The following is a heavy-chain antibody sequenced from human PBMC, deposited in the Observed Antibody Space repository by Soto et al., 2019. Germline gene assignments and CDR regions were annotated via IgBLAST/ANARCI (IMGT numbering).Heavy chain of an antibody. CDR2: IYPGDSDT. Sequence: GEYLKLSCKGSGYSFTSYWIGWVRHMPGKGLEWMGIIYPGDSDTRYSASFQGQVTISADKSISTAYLQWSSLKASDTAMYYCARTSAAGKYYYGMDVWGQGTTVT. CDR1: GYSFTSYW. D-gene: IGHD6-13*01. J-gene: IGHJ6*02. V-gene: IGHV5-51*01. CDR3: ARTSAAGKYYYGMDV.